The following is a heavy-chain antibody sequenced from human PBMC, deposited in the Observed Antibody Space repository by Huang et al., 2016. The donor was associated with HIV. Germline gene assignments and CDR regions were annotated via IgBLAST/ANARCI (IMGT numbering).Heavy chain of an antibody. Sequence: QVQLQESGPGLVKPSETLSLTCTVSGGSISTHYWSWIRQPPGKGLEWIGSIDYSGSTNSSPSLKSRVTILLDTSKNQFSLRVNSVTAADTAMYYCARDHHDFWRGYRRMYFFDHWGQGTLVTVSS. D-gene: IGHD3-3*01. CDR3: ARDHHDFWRGYRRMYFFDH. J-gene: IGHJ4*02. CDR1: GGSISTHY. V-gene: IGHV4-59*11. CDR2: IDYSGST.